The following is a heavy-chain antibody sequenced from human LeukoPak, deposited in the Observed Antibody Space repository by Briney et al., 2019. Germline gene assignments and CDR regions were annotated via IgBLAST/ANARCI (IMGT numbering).Heavy chain of an antibody. V-gene: IGHV3-23*01. CDR2: ISGSGGST. CDR1: GFTFSSYW. Sequence: GGSLRLSCAASGFTFSSYWMSWVRQAPGKGLEWVSAISGSGGSTYYADSVKGRFTISRDNSKNTLYLQMNSLRAEDTAVYYCAKDRAGSYYEFDYWGQGTLVTVSS. CDR3: AKDRAGSYYEFDY. D-gene: IGHD1-26*01. J-gene: IGHJ4*02.